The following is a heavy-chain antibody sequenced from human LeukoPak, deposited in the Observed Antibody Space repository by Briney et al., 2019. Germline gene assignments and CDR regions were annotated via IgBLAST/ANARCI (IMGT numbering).Heavy chain of an antibody. J-gene: IGHJ6*03. CDR3: ARDRSLSHPRIYYYYMDV. CDR1: GYTFTSYG. Sequence: ASVKVSCKASGYTFTSYGISWVRQAPGQGLEWMGWISAYNGNTNYAQKLQGRVTMTTDTSTSTAYMELRSLRSDDTAVYYCARDRSLSHPRIYYYYMDVWGKGTTVTVSS. CDR2: ISAYNGNT. V-gene: IGHV1-18*01. D-gene: IGHD1-14*01.